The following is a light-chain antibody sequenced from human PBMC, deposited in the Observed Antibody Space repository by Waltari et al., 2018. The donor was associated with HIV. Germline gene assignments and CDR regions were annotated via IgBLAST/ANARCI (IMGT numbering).Light chain of an antibody. CDR2: DLI. V-gene: IGLV2-11*01. Sequence: QSALTQSRSVSGSPGQSITISCTGTSNDVGAYNYVSWYQQHPGRAPRLLIFDLIKRPSGVPDRFSGSKSGNTASLTISGLQAEDEADYYCCSSAGRYIFVFGTGTKVTVL. CDR3: CSSAGRYIFV. J-gene: IGLJ1*01. CDR1: SNDVGAYNY.